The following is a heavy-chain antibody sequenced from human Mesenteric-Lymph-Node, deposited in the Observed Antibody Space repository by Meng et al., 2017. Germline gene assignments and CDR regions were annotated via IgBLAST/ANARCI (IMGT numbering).Heavy chain of an antibody. J-gene: IGHJ4*02. Sequence: VPVXXPGPXXVNPXXPLXXPCTVSGAXVXSGSYNWSWVCQXPGKGLECIGYTYNGWSTYYNPSLQSRVTMFVDTSKNQFSLMLTSVTATDTAVYYCARVSKGSYTSDYWGQGTLVTVSS. CDR1: GAXVXSGSYN. D-gene: IGHD1-1*01. CDR3: ARVSKGSYTSDY. V-gene: IGHV4-30-4*01. CDR2: TYNGWST.